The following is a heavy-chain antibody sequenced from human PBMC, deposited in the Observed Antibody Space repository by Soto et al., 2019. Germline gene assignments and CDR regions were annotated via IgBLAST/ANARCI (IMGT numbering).Heavy chain of an antibody. CDR2: IIPIFGTA. CDR3: ASHYYDSSGWNAFDI. J-gene: IGHJ3*02. V-gene: IGHV1-69*06. CDR1: GGTFSSYA. D-gene: IGHD3-22*01. Sequence: SVKVSCKASGGTFSSYAISWVRQAPGQGLEWMGGIIPIFGTANYAQKFQGRVTITADKSTSTAYMELSSLRSEDTAVYYCASHYYDSSGWNAFDIWGQGTMVTVS.